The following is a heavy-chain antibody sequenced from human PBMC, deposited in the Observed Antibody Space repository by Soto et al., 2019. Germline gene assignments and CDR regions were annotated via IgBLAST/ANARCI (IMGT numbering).Heavy chain of an antibody. Sequence: SETLSLTCIVSGGPIRDFYWSWIRQPPGEGLEWIGYIYYSGGTNYNPSLKSRVTISVDTSKNQFSLKLSSVTAADTAVYYCARENYYDSSGLSPWGQGTLVTVSS. V-gene: IGHV4-59*01. CDR2: IYYSGGT. D-gene: IGHD3-22*01. CDR3: ARENYYDSSGLSP. CDR1: GGPIRDFY. J-gene: IGHJ5*02.